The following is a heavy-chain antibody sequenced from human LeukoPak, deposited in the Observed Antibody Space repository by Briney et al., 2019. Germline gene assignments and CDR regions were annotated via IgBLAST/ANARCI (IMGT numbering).Heavy chain of an antibody. J-gene: IGHJ4*02. V-gene: IGHV3-23*01. Sequence: GGSLRLSCEASGFSFPYGMSWVRQAPGKGLEWVSGITNSGENTYYADSVKGRFTISRDNSKNTLFLEMNSLRAEDMAVYYCARGPSGGYYDSSGYHRRSGTDYWGQGTLVTVSS. CDR1: GFSFPYG. CDR2: ITNSGENT. CDR3: ARGPSGGYYDSSGYHRRSGTDY. D-gene: IGHD3-22*01.